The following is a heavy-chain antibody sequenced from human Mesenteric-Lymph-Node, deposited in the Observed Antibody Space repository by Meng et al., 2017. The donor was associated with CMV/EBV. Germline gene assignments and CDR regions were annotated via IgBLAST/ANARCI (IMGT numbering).Heavy chain of an antibody. Sequence: GESLKISCAASGFTFSSYAMHWVRQAPGKGLEWVAVISYDGSNKYYADSVKGRFTISRDNSKNTLYLQMNSLRAEDTAVYYCARTARYCSSTSCYTGFDYWGQGTLVTVSS. J-gene: IGHJ4*02. D-gene: IGHD2-2*02. V-gene: IGHV3-30*04. CDR3: ARTARYCSSTSCYTGFDY. CDR1: GFTFSSYA. CDR2: ISYDGSNK.